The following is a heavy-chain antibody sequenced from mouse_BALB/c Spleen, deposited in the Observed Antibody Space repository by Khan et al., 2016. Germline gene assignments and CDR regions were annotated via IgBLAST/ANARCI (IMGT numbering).Heavy chain of an antibody. CDR3: ARSLYDYDGAY. Sequence: QVQLQQPGAELVKPGASVKLSCKASGYTFTSYWMHWVKQRPGQGLEWIGEINPSNGRTNYNEKFKSKATLTVDKSSSTAYMQLSSLTSEDSTVXYCARSLYDYDGAYWGQGTLVTVSA. CDR1: GYTFTSYW. CDR2: INPSNGRT. D-gene: IGHD2-4*01. V-gene: IGHV1S81*02. J-gene: IGHJ3*01.